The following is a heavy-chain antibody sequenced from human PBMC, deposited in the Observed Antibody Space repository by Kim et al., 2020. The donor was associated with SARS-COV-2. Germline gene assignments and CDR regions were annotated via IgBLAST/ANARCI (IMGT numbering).Heavy chain of an antibody. J-gene: IGHJ5*02. CDR2: INHSGST. V-gene: IGHV4-34*01. CDR1: GGSFSGYY. Sequence: SETLSLTCAVYGGSFSGYYWSWIHQPPGKGLEWIGEINHSGSTNYNPSLKSRVTISVDTSKNQFSLKLSSVTAADTAVYYCARGRIAARPRGPYWFDPWGQGTLVTVSS. CDR3: ARGRIAARPRGPYWFDP. D-gene: IGHD6-6*01.